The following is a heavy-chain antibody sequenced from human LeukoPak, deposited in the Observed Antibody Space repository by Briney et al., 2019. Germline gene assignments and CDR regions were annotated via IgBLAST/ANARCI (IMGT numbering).Heavy chain of an antibody. Sequence: GGSLRLSCAASGFTFSSYSMNWVRQAPGKGLEWVSSISSSSSYIYYADSVKGRFTISRDNAKNSLYLQMNSLRAEDTAVYYCARVSAAAAFTPDYWGQGTLVTVSS. CDR3: ARVSAAAAFTPDY. J-gene: IGHJ4*02. D-gene: IGHD6-13*01. CDR2: ISSSSSYI. CDR1: GFTFSSYS. V-gene: IGHV3-21*01.